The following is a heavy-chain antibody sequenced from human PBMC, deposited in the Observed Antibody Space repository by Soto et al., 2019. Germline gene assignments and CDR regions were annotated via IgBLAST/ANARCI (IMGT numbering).Heavy chain of an antibody. V-gene: IGHV4-30-2*01. Sequence: QLPLQESGSGLVEPSQTLSLTCAVSGGSLSSGGYSWSWLRQPPGKGLGWIGYIYPRGSTSYNPSRKSRVTISVDSSKNQFSLKLSSVTAADTAVYYCARYSSSSEQYPVYFDYWGQGTLVTVSS. CDR2: IYPRGST. J-gene: IGHJ4*02. CDR3: ARYSSSSEQYPVYFDY. CDR1: GGSLSSGGYS. D-gene: IGHD6-6*01.